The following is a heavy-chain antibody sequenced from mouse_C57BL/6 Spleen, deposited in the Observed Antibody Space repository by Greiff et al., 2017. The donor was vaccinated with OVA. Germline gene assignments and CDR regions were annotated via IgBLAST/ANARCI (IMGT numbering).Heavy chain of an antibody. CDR1: GYTFTSYW. CDR3: ARGEDGYTAGFAY. D-gene: IGHD2-3*01. V-gene: IGHV1-55*01. Sequence: VQLQQPGAELVKPGASVKMSCKASGYTFTSYWITWVKQRPGQGLEWIGDIYPGSGSTNYNEKFKSKATLTVDTSSSTAYMQLSSLTSEDSAVYYCARGEDGYTAGFAYWGQGTLVTVSA. CDR2: IYPGSGST. J-gene: IGHJ3*01.